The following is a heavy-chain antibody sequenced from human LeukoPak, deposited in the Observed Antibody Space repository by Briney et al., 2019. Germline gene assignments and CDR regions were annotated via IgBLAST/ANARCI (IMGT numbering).Heavy chain of an antibody. CDR3: ARKPNFYRSYNYGMDV. D-gene: IGHD1-14*01. V-gene: IGHV3-48*02. J-gene: IGHJ6*02. CDR1: GFRFSTYA. CDR2: ISSSTTTM. Sequence: GGSLRLSCAASGFRFSTYAMNWVRQAPGKGLEWVSYISSSTTTMYYADSVKGRFTTSRDNAKNSLYLQVNSLRDEDTAVYYCARKPNFYRSYNYGMDVWGQGTTVTVSS.